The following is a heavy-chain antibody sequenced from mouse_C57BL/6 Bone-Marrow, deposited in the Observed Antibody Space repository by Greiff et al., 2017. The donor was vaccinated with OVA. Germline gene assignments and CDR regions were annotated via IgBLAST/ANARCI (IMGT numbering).Heavy chain of an antibody. CDR1: GYTFTSYW. D-gene: IGHD1-1*01. J-gene: IGHJ1*03. CDR3: ATYYGSSYVGWYFDV. CDR2: IDPSDSYT. Sequence: VKLQQPGAELVMPGASVKLSCKASGYTFTSYWMHWVKQRPGQGLEWIGEIDPSDSYTNYNQKFKGKSTLTVDKSSSTAYMQLSSLTSEDSAVYYCATYYGSSYVGWYFDVWGTGTTVTVSS. V-gene: IGHV1-69*01.